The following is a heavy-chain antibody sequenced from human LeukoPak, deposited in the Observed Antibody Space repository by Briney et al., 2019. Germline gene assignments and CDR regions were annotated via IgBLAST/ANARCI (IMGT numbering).Heavy chain of an antibody. CDR2: IYYSGST. CDR3: ARGPPTLGYCSGSSCSWGQFDP. Sequence: SETLSLTCTVSGGSISSGGYYWSWIRQHPGKGLEWIGYIYYSGSTYYNPSLKSRVTISVDTSKNQFSLKLSSVTAADTAVYYCARGPPTLGYCSGSSCSWGQFDPWGQGTLVTVSS. J-gene: IGHJ5*02. D-gene: IGHD2-15*01. CDR1: GGSISSGGYY. V-gene: IGHV4-31*03.